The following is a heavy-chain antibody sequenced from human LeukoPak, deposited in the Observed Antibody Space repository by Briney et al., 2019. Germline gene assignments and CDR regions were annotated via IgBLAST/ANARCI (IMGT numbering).Heavy chain of an antibody. CDR3: ARDAPMVRGVFDY. CDR2: ISSSSSTI. CDR1: GFTFRSYS. J-gene: IGHJ4*02. Sequence: GGSLRLSCAASGFTFRSYSMNWVRQAPGKGLEWVSYISSSSSTIYYADSVKGRFTISRDNAKNSLYLQMNSLRAEDTAVYYCARDAPMVRGVFDYWGQGTLVTVSS. D-gene: IGHD3-10*01. V-gene: IGHV3-48*04.